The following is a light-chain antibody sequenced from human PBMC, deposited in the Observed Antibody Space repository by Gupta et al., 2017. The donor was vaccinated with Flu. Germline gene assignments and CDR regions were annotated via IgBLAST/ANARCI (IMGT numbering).Light chain of an antibody. J-gene: IGLJ3*02. V-gene: IGLV6-57*01. CDR3: QSYDAANQWV. CDR1: SGSVVRNY. Sequence: ATSSCTSSSGSVVRNYVKWYRRRPGRSPTTVIYEDDRRPSGVPDRFSASIDSSSNSASLTISGRKSEDEADYYCQSYDAANQWVFGGGTKLTVL. CDR2: EDD.